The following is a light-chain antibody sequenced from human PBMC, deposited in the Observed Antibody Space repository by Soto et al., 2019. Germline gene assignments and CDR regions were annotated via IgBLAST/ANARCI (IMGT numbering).Light chain of an antibody. CDR2: DVS. V-gene: IGLV2-14*01. J-gene: IGLJ1*01. Sequence: QSVLTQPASVSGSPGQSITIPCTGTSSDVGGYNYVSWYQQHPGKAPKLMIYDVSNRPSGVSNRFSGSKSGNTASLTISGLQAKDEADYYCSSYTSSSTYVFGTGTKVTVL. CDR1: SSDVGGYNY. CDR3: SSYTSSSTYV.